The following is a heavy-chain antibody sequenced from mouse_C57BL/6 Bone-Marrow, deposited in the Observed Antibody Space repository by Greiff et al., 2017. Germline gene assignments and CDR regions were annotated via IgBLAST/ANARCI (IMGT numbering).Heavy chain of an antibody. CDR3: ARGDYNGSSYPWFAY. CDR2: ILPGSGST. CDR1: GYTFTGYW. Sequence: VQLQQSGAELMKPGASVKLSCKATGYTFTGYWIEWVKQRPGHGLEWIGEILPGSGSTNYNEKFKGKATFTADTSSNTAYRQLSSLTTEDSAIYYGARGDYNGSSYPWFAYWGQGTLVTVSA. D-gene: IGHD1-1*01. V-gene: IGHV1-9*01. J-gene: IGHJ3*01.